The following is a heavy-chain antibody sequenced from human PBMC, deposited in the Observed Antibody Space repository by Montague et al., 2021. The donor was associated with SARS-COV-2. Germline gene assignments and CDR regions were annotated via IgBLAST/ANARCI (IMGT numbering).Heavy chain of an antibody. CDR2: IYYTGNT. CDR3: TRLKRYFDSSGSPSAFDX. D-gene: IGHD3-22*01. V-gene: IGHV4-39*02. Sequence: SETLSLTCTVSGGSITKNIDYWAWIRQPPGKGLEWIGSIYYTGNTYYNPSLKSRVTISVVTSKNHFTLKLSSVTAAETAVYYCTRLKRYFDSSGSPSAFDXWGQGTKVTVSS. CDR1: GGSITKNIDY. J-gene: IGHJ3*01.